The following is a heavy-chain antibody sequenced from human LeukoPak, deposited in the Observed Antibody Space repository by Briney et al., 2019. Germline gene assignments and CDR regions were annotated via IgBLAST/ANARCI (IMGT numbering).Heavy chain of an antibody. CDR1: GYTFTSYD. J-gene: IGHJ4*02. D-gene: IGHD5-12*01. CDR3: AIRPATIQPDY. Sequence: GASVKDSCKASGYTFTSYDINWVRQATGQGLEWMGWTNPNSGNTGYAQKFQGRVTMTRNTSISTAYMELSSLRSEDTAVYYCAIRPATIQPDYWGQGTLVTVSS. V-gene: IGHV1-8*01. CDR2: TNPNSGNT.